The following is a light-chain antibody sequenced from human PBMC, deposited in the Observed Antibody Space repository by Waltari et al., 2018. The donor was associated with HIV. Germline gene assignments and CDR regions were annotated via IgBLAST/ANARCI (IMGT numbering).Light chain of an antibody. J-gene: IGLJ3*02. CDR3: QTWDTGPV. Sequence: QLVLTQSPSASAFLGASVKITCTLNGGLSSYAIARHQPQPEKGPRYLMKLKSDGSHNREDEIPYRFSASNSGADHHLTISSLQSEDEGYYYCQTWDTGPVFGGGTKLTVL. V-gene: IGLV4-69*01. CDR2: LKSDGSH. CDR1: GGLSSYA.